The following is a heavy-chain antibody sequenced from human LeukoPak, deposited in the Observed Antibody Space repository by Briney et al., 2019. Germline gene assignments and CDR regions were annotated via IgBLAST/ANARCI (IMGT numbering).Heavy chain of an antibody. Sequence: GGSLRLSCAASGFPLSSYSINWVRQAPGKVLEWVSYISSSGSAIYYVDSVKGRFTVSRDNAKNSLFLQMNSPRAEDTAVYYCVRVKGSYFDYWGQGALVTVSS. J-gene: IGHJ4*02. CDR3: VRVKGSYFDY. V-gene: IGHV3-48*01. CDR1: GFPLSSYS. CDR2: ISSSGSAI. D-gene: IGHD2-15*01.